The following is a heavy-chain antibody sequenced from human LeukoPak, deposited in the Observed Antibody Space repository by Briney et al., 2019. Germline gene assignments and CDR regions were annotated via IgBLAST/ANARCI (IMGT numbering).Heavy chain of an antibody. V-gene: IGHV4-31*02. D-gene: IGHD3-9*01. CDR1: GFTFSSYA. CDR2: IYYSGST. Sequence: LRLSCAASGFTFSSYAMSWVRQHPGKGLEWIGYIYYSGSTYYNPSLKSRVTISVDTSKNQFSLKLSSVTAADTAVYYCARVRAHNDILTGYYEDYWGQGTLVTVSS. CDR3: ARVRAHNDILTGYYEDY. J-gene: IGHJ4*02.